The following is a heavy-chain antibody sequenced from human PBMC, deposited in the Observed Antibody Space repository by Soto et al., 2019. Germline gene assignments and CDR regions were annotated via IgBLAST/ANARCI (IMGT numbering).Heavy chain of an antibody. CDR1: GGSIISSSYY. CDR3: ARLLFSSSSYYFDY. D-gene: IGHD6-6*01. V-gene: IGHV4-39*01. Sequence: SETLSLTCTVSGGSIISSSYYFCCIRQPPGNGLEWIGSIYYSGSTYYNPSLKSRVTISVDTSKNQFSLKLSSVTAADTAVYYCARLLFSSSSYYFDYWGQGTLVTVSS. CDR2: IYYSGST. J-gene: IGHJ4*02.